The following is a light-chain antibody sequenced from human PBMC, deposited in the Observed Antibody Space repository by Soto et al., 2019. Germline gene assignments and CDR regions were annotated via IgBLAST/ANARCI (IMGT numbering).Light chain of an antibody. CDR3: QQYDTYSRT. V-gene: IGKV1-5*03. CDR1: QSVSSW. CDR2: EAS. Sequence: DIQMTQSPATLSASVGDRVTITCRASQSVSSWLAWYRQKPGEAPKLLIYEASTLERGVPSRFSGSGSGTEFTLTISSLQPDDFATFYCQQYDTYSRTFGQGTKVEVK. J-gene: IGKJ1*01.